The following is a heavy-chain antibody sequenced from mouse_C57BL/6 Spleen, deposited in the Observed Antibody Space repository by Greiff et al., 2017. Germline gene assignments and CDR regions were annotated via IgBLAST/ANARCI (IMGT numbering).Heavy chain of an antibody. CDR3: AERRNYAFAY. Sequence: LQESGPELVKPGASVKISCKASGYAFSSSWMNWVKQRPGKGLEWIGRIYPGDGDTNYNGKFKGKATLTADKSSSTAYMQLSSLTSEDSAVYFCAERRNYAFAYWGQGTLVTVSA. J-gene: IGHJ3*01. CDR2: IYPGDGDT. V-gene: IGHV1-82*01. CDR1: GYAFSSSW. D-gene: IGHD2-1*01.